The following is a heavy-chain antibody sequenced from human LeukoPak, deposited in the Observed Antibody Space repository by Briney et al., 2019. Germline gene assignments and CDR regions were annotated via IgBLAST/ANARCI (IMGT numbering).Heavy chain of an antibody. V-gene: IGHV4-61*02. J-gene: IGHJ4*02. CDR1: GGSISSGSYY. CDR3: ARVSLVVGATRYFDY. CDR2: IYTSGST. Sequence: PSETLSLTCTVSGGSISSGSYYWSWIRQPAGKGLEWIGRIYTSGSTNYNPSLKSRVTISVDTSKNQFSLKLSSVTAADTAVYYCARVSLVVGATRYFDYWGQGTLVTVSS. D-gene: IGHD1-26*01.